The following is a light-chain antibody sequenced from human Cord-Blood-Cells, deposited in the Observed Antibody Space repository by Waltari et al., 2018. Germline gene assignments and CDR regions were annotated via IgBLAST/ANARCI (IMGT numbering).Light chain of an antibody. Sequence: QSDLTQPASVSGSPGQSITISCTGTSSDVGGYNLVSWYQQHPGKAPKLMIYEGSKRPSGVSNRFSGSKSGNMASLTISGLQAEDEADYYCCSYAGSSTWVFGGGTKLTVL. V-gene: IGLV2-23*01. J-gene: IGLJ3*02. CDR2: EGS. CDR3: CSYAGSSTWV. CDR1: SSDVGGYNL.